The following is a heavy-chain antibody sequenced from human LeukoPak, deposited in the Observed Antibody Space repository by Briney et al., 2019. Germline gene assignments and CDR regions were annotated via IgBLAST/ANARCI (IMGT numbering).Heavy chain of an antibody. Sequence: TSETLSLTCTVSGGSVSSYYWSWIRQPPGKGLEWIGYIYNSENTKYNSSLESRVTISVDTSKNQFFLKLSSVTAADTVVYYCARFHSGPSGWYVLWYFDLWGRGTLVTVSS. CDR3: ARFHSGPSGWYVLWYFDL. CDR1: GGSVSSYY. J-gene: IGHJ2*01. V-gene: IGHV4-4*09. D-gene: IGHD6-19*01. CDR2: IYNSENT.